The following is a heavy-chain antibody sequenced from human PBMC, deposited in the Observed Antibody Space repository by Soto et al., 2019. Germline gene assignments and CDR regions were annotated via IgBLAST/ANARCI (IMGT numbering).Heavy chain of an antibody. CDR2: IFSNDEK. J-gene: IGHJ3*02. Sequence: QVTLKESGPVLVKPTETLTLTCTVSGFSLSNSRMGVSWIRQPPGKALEWLAHIFSNDEKSYSTSLKSRLTITNDTSKGQVVRTMTNMDAVDTATYYCARICDYGDYVFAFDIWGQGTMVTVSS. V-gene: IGHV2-26*01. CDR1: GFSLSNSRMG. CDR3: ARICDYGDYVFAFDI. D-gene: IGHD4-17*01.